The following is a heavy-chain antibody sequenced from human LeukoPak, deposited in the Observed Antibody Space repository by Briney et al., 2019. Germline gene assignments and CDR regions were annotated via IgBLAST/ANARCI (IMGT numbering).Heavy chain of an antibody. CDR2: INPNSGGT. V-gene: IGHV1-2*02. J-gene: IGHJ3*02. CDR1: GYTFTIYG. CDR3: ARVGYSGYDSTALGAFDI. Sequence: ASVKVSCKTSGYTFTIYGLSWVRQAPGQGLEWMGWINPNSGGTNYAQKFQGRVTMTRDTSISTAYMELSRLRSDDTAVYYCARVGYSGYDSTALGAFDIWGQGTMVTVSS. D-gene: IGHD5-12*01.